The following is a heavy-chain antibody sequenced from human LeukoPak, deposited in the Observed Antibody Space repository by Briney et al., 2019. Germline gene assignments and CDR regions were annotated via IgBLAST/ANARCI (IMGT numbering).Heavy chain of an antibody. CDR2: ISHDGSNK. Sequence: QPGGSLRLSCAAFGFTFSSYAMHWVRQAPGKGLEWVAVISHDGSNKYYADSVKGRFTISRDNSKNTLYLQMNSLRAEDTAVYYCARDLYYYDSSGPFDYWGQGTLVTVSS. CDR3: ARDLYYYDSSGPFDY. J-gene: IGHJ4*02. D-gene: IGHD3-22*01. CDR1: GFTFSSYA. V-gene: IGHV3-30*01.